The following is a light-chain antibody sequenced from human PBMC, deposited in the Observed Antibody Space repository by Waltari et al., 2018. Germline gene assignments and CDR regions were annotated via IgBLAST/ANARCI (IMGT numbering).Light chain of an antibody. V-gene: IGKV4-1*01. CDR1: RVLSSSNNENY. Sequence: RVLSSSNNENYLGLYQQKHGQPPNLLISWASTRGSGVSDRFSGSESGTDFTLSSSSLKAGDVAVYDGQQCYSFPYTFGQGTKLEIK. CDR2: WAS. CDR3: QQCYSFPYT. J-gene: IGKJ2*01.